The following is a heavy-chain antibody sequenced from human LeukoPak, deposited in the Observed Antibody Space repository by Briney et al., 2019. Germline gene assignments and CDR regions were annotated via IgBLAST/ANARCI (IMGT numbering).Heavy chain of an antibody. V-gene: IGHV4-59*01. Sequence: PSETLSLTCSVSGASINGFFWNWVRQTPEKGLEWIGYVSHRGATTSNPTLKSRVSITIDTSKSQISLTMTSVTAADSALYSCARDRRGSFYTFDLWGPGTTVSVS. CDR3: ARDRRGSFYTFDL. D-gene: IGHD1-26*01. J-gene: IGHJ6*02. CDR1: GASINGFF. CDR2: VSHRGAT.